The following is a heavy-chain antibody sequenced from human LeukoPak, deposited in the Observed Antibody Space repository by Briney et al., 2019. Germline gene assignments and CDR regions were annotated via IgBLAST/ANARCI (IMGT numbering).Heavy chain of an antibody. V-gene: IGHV4-39*01. CDR3: ARRDDILTGYFFEY. CDR1: GGSISGRYY. Sequence: PSETLSLTCTVSGGSISGRYYWGWIRQPPGKGLEWIGSIHYSGSTYYNPSLKSRVTISVDTSKNQFSLKLTSVTAADTAVYYCARRDDILTGYFFEYWGQGTLVTVSS. D-gene: IGHD3-9*01. J-gene: IGHJ4*02. CDR2: IHYSGST.